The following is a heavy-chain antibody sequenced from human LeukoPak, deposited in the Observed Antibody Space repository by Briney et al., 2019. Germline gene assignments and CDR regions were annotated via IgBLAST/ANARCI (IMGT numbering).Heavy chain of an antibody. CDR1: GGSISSYY. D-gene: IGHD3-10*01. J-gene: IGHJ4*02. Sequence: SETLSLTCTVSGGSISSYYWSWIRQPPGKGLEWIGYIYYSGSTNYNPSLKSRVTISVDTSKNQFSLKLSSVTAADTAVYYCARRITMVRGVRYYFDHWGQGTLVTVSS. V-gene: IGHV4-59*08. CDR3: ARRITMVRGVRYYFDH. CDR2: IYYSGST.